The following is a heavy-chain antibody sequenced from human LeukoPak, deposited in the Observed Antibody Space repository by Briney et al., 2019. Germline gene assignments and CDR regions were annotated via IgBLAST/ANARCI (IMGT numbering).Heavy chain of an antibody. V-gene: IGHV3-33*01. D-gene: IGHD1-26*01. CDR3: ATPLRGELPSRAFDI. J-gene: IGHJ3*02. CDR1: GFTFNDFG. CDR2: LWYDGNTQ. Sequence: PGGSLRLSCAASGFTFNDFGMHWVRQAPGKGLEWVAVLWYDGNTQYYADSVKGRFTISRDNSKNTLYLQMNSLRAEDTAVYYCATPLRGELPSRAFDIWGQGTMVTVSS.